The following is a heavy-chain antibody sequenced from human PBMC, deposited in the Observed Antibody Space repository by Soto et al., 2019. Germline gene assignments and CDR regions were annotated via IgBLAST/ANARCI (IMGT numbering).Heavy chain of an antibody. J-gene: IGHJ3*02. V-gene: IGHV3-23*01. CDR2: ILVGGST. Sequence: AGGSLRLSCAASGFICSSYDMSWVRQAPGKGLEWVSTILVGGSTHYEDSVKGRFTISRDGSKNTVYLQMNSLTAGDTAVYYCAKATATGGGAFDICGQGTMVTVS. D-gene: IGHD2-8*02. CDR1: GFICSSYD. CDR3: AKATATGGGAFDI.